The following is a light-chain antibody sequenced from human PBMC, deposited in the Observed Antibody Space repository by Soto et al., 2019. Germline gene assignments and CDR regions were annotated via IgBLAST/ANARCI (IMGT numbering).Light chain of an antibody. Sequence: QSVLTQPPSASGTPGQRITISCSGSSSNIGSRTVNWYQQFPGTAPKVLIYSNTQRPSGVPDRCSASKSGTTASLAISGLQSEDDADYYCAAWDDSLKGHVFGGGTKLTVL. CDR1: SSNIGSRT. V-gene: IGLV1-44*01. CDR3: AAWDDSLKGHV. CDR2: SNT. J-gene: IGLJ2*01.